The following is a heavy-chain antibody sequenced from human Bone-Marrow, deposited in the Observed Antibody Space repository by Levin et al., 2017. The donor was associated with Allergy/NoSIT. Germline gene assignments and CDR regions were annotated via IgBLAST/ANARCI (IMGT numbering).Heavy chain of an antibody. J-gene: IGHJ4*02. CDR2: LYSGGSA. Sequence: GGSLRLSCASSGFTVSNNYMSWVRQAPGKGLEWVAVLYSGGSAYYADSVKGRFTVSRDNSKNTLAFQMNSLRADDTAVYYCTGASSKDYWGQGALVTVSS. V-gene: IGHV3-53*01. D-gene: IGHD2-15*01. CDR1: GFTVSNNY. CDR3: TGASSKDY.